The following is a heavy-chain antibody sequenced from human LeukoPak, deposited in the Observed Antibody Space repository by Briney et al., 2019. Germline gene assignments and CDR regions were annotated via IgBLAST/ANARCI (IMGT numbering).Heavy chain of an antibody. CDR3: AREYSVVPVRLFDP. CDR2: INPNSGGT. CDR1: GYTFTGYY. V-gene: IGHV1-2*02. D-gene: IGHD2-15*01. Sequence: ASVKVSCKASGYTFTGYYMHWVRQAPGQGLEWMGWINPNSGGTNYAQKFQGRVTMTRDTSISTAYMELSRLRSDDTAVYYCAREYSVVPVRLFDPWGQGTLVTVSS. J-gene: IGHJ5*02.